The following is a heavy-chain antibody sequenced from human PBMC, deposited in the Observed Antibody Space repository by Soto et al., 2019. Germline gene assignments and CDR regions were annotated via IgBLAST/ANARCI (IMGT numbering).Heavy chain of an antibody. CDR1: GYTFTRYR. CDR2: ISGENGNT. Sequence: ASVKVSCKASGYTFTRYRLTWVRQAPGQGLEWMGWISGENGNTNYAQKLQGRVTMTTDTSTSTAYMELRSLRSDDTAVYYCARVLRTYYYDSSGYYHSFDIWGQGTMVTV. D-gene: IGHD3-22*01. CDR3: ARVLRTYYYDSSGYYHSFDI. J-gene: IGHJ3*02. V-gene: IGHV1-18*01.